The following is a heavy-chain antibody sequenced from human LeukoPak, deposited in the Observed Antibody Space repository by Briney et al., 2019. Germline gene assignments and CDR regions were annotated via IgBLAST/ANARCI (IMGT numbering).Heavy chain of an antibody. V-gene: IGHV4-30-2*01. CDR3: ARGRLATSQFDY. CDR1: GGSISSGGYS. J-gene: IGHJ4*02. CDR2: IYHSGST. Sequence: SETLSLTCAVSGGSISSGGYSWSWIRQPPGKGLEWIGYIYHSGSTYYNPSLKSRVTISVDRSKNQFSLKLSSVTAADTAVYYCARGRLATSQFDYWGQGTLVTVSS. D-gene: IGHD2-15*01.